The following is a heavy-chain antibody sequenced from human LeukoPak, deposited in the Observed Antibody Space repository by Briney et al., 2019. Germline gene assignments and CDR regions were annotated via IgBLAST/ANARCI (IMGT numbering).Heavy chain of an antibody. V-gene: IGHV4-39*06. CDR3: ARLKSAAGNYYFDY. J-gene: IGHJ4*02. Sequence: SETLSLTCTVSGGSISSSSYYWGWIRQPPGKGLEWIGSIYHSGSTYYNPSLKSRVTISVDTSKNQFPLKLSSVTAADTAVYYCARLKSAAGNYYFDYWGQGTLVTVSS. CDR1: GGSISSSSYY. D-gene: IGHD6-13*01. CDR2: IYHSGST.